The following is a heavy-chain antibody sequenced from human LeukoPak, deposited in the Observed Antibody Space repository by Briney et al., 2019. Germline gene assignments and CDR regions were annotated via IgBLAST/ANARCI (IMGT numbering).Heavy chain of an antibody. J-gene: IGHJ4*02. V-gene: IGHV3-9*03. CDR1: GFTFDDYA. D-gene: IGHD3-22*01. Sequence: GRSLRLSCAASGFTFDDYAMHWVRQAPGKGLEWVSGISWNSGSIGYADSVKGRFTISRDNAKNSLYLQMNSLRAEDMALYYCAKDIAAYDSSGIDYWGQGTLVTVSS. CDR3: AKDIAAYDSSGIDY. CDR2: ISWNSGSI.